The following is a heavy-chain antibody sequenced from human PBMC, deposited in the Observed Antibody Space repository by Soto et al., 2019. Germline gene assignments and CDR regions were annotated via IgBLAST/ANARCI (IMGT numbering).Heavy chain of an antibody. J-gene: IGHJ4*02. Sequence: LSLTCTVSGGSISSGGYYWSWIRQHPGKGPEWIGYIYYTGSAYYNPSLKSRLTISVDTSNNQFSLKLSSVTAEDTAVYYCAREAYYYDSSGYFSKYFDSWGQGTLVTVSS. CDR3: AREAYYYDSSGYFSKYFDS. CDR2: IYYTGSA. CDR1: GGSISSGGYY. V-gene: IGHV4-31*03. D-gene: IGHD3-22*01.